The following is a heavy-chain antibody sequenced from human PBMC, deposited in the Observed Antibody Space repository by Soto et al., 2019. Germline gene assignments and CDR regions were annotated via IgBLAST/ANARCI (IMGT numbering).Heavy chain of an antibody. CDR1: GDSVSSNNYY. Sequence: SETLSLTCTVIGDSVSSNNYYWSRIRQRPGKGLEWIGYIHYSVDSYDNPSLTSRITMSMDVSKNQFSLNLRSVTAADTAIYYCARDVNDSSGSQGFDYWGQGTLVTVSS. V-gene: IGHV4-31*03. J-gene: IGHJ4*02. D-gene: IGHD3-22*01. CDR2: IHYSVDS. CDR3: ARDVNDSSGSQGFDY.